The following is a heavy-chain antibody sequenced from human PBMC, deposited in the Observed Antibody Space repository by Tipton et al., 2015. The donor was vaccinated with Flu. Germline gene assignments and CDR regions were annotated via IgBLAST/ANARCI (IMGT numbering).Heavy chain of an antibody. CDR3: ARVGRGEQLALDY. CDR2: IYRSGST. D-gene: IGHD6-6*01. CDR1: GYSISSGFY. Sequence: TLSLTCTVSGYSISSGFYWGWIRQPPGKGLEWIGNIYRSGSTYYNPSLKSRVTISVDTSKNQFSLTLSSVTAADTAVYCCARVGRGEQLALDYWGQGTLVTVSS. V-gene: IGHV4-38-2*02. J-gene: IGHJ4*02.